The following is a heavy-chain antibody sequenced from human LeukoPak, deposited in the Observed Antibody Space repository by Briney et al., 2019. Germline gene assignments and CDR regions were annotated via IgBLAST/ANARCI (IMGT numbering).Heavy chain of an antibody. CDR2: IIPIFGTA. Sequence: SVKVSCKASGCTFSSYAISWVRQAPGQGLEWMGGIIPIFGTANYAQKFQGRVTITADESTSTAYMELSSLRSEDTAVYYCARDFAPIAVAGTGMDVWGQGTTVTVSS. V-gene: IGHV1-69*19. CDR3: ARDFAPIAVAGTGMDV. J-gene: IGHJ6*02. D-gene: IGHD6-19*01. CDR1: GCTFSSYA.